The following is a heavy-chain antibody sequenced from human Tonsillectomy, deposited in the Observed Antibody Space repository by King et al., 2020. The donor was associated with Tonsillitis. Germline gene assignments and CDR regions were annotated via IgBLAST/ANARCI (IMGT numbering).Heavy chain of an antibody. V-gene: IGHV4-39*01. CDR3: ARHEIEDPSGTYYTGWLDL. CDR1: GGSVSRRSYD. Sequence: QLVESGPGLVKPSETLSLTCIVSGGSVSRRSYDWGWIRQPPGKGLEWIASMSYRGSTYYSPSLKSRVTMSVDASKNQISLKLSSVTAADTAVYYCARHEIEDPSGTYYTGWLDLWGQGTLVTVSS. CDR2: MSYRGST. J-gene: IGHJ5*02. D-gene: IGHD3-10*01.